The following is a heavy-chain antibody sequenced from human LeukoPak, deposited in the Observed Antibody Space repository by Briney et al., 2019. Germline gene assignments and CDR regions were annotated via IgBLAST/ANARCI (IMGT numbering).Heavy chain of an antibody. CDR3: ATTPGVGAPFDY. Sequence: SETLSLTCGASGYSISRGFYWGWIRQPPGKGLEWIGCIHHSGSTYYNPSVKSRVSISVDTSKNQFSLRLSSVTAADTAVYYCATTPGVGAPFDYWGQGALVSVSS. D-gene: IGHD1-26*01. CDR1: GYSISRGFY. V-gene: IGHV4-38-2*01. J-gene: IGHJ4*02. CDR2: IHHSGST.